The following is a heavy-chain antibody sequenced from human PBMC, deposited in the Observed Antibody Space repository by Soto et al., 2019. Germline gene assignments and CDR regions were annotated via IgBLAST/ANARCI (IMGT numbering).Heavy chain of an antibody. Sequence: QVQLQESGPGLVKTSETLSLTCTVSGGSMFSYYWSWIRQPAGKGLEWIARIYGSGGTNYNPSLRRRVTMYLDTSMNKFSLRLTSVTAADAAVYYCAREGASSYASRHFDNWGPGTLVTVSS. CDR3: AREGASSYASRHFDN. CDR2: IYGSGGT. CDR1: GGSMFSYY. D-gene: IGHD3-16*01. V-gene: IGHV4-4*07. J-gene: IGHJ4*02.